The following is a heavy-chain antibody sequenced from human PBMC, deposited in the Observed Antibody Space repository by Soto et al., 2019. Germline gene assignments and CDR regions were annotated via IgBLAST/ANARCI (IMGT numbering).Heavy chain of an antibody. Sequence: SETLSLTCTVSGGSISSSSYYWGWIRQPPGKRLEWIGSIYYSGSTYYNPSLKSRVTISVDTSKNQFSLKLSSVTAADTAVYHCARQSYLMIVVVQTWFDPWGQGTLVTVSS. D-gene: IGHD3-22*01. CDR1: GGSISSSSYY. J-gene: IGHJ5*02. CDR2: IYYSGST. V-gene: IGHV4-39*01. CDR3: ARQSYLMIVVVQTWFDP.